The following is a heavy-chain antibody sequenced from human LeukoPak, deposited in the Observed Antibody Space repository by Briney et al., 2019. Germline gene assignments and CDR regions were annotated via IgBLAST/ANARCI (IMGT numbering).Heavy chain of an antibody. J-gene: IGHJ4*02. D-gene: IGHD3-3*01. Sequence: GGSLRLSCSASGFTFSRYAMHWVRQAPGKGLEYVSAISSNGGSTYYADSVKGRFTISRDNSKNTLYLQMNSLRAEDTAVYYCAKAEGNFWSGYSFDYWGQGTLVTVSS. CDR1: GFTFSRYA. CDR2: ISSNGGST. CDR3: AKAEGNFWSGYSFDY. V-gene: IGHV3-64*04.